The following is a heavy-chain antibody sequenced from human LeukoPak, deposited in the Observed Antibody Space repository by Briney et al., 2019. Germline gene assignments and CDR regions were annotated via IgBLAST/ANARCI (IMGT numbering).Heavy chain of an antibody. J-gene: IGHJ6*03. CDR2: INPNSGGT. V-gene: IGHV1-2*02. Sequence: ASVKVSCKASGYTFTGYYMHWVRQAPGQGLEWMGWINPNSGGTNYAQKFQGRVTMTSDTSISIAYMEVSGLRSDDTAIYYCARVDPVSFYDILTGKKGGYAYMDVWGKGTTVTVS. CDR1: GYTFTGYY. D-gene: IGHD3-9*01. CDR3: ARVDPVSFYDILTGKKGGYAYMDV.